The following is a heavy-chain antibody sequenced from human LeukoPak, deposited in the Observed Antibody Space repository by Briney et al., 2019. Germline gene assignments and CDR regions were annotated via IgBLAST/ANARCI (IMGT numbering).Heavy chain of an antibody. V-gene: IGHV1-2*02. Sequence: GASVKVSCKASGYTFTGYYMHWVRQAPGQGLEWMGWINPNSGGTNYAQKFQGRVAITWDTSITTAYMDLSRLTSDDTAVYYCARDKLGLGELSLYDQWGQGTLVTVFS. D-gene: IGHD3-16*02. CDR2: INPNSGGT. CDR1: GYTFTGYY. CDR3: ARDKLGLGELSLYDQ. J-gene: IGHJ5*02.